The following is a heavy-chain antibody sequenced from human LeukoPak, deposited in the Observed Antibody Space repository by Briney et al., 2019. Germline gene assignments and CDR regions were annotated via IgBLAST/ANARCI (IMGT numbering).Heavy chain of an antibody. D-gene: IGHD2-15*01. J-gene: IGHJ4*02. CDR3: ARGPTVVAATDY. CDR1: GGSISSYY. CDR2: IYYSGST. Sequence: SETLPLTCTVSGGSISSYYWSWIRQPPGKGLEWIGYIYYSGSTNYNPSLKSRVTISVDTSKNQFSLKLSSVTAADTAVYYCARGPTVVAATDYGGQGTLVTVSS. V-gene: IGHV4-59*01.